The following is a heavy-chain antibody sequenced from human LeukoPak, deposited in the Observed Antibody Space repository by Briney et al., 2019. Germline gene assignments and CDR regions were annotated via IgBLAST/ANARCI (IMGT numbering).Heavy chain of an antibody. Sequence: ASVKVSCKASGGTFSSYAISWVRQAPGQGLEWMGGIIPIFGTANYAQKFQGRVTITADESTSTAYMELSSLRSEDTAAYYCAREGVYYYYMDVWGKGTTVTVSS. CDR3: AREGVYYYYMDV. CDR1: GGTFSSYA. CDR2: IIPIFGTA. V-gene: IGHV1-69*13. J-gene: IGHJ6*03. D-gene: IGHD2-8*01.